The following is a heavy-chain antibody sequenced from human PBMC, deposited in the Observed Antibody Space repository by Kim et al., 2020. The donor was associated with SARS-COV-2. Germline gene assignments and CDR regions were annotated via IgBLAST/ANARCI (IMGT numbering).Heavy chain of an antibody. CDR1: GYTFTSYY. J-gene: IGHJ6*02. CDR2: INPSGGST. V-gene: IGHV1-46*01. Sequence: ASVKVSCKASGYTFTSYYMHWVRQAPGQGLEWMGIINPSGGSTSYAQKFQGRVTMTRDTSTSTVYMELSSLRSEDTAVYYCAGVYYGSSGYVAGGMDVWGQGTTVTVSS. CDR3: AGVYYGSSGYVAGGMDV. D-gene: IGHD3-22*01.